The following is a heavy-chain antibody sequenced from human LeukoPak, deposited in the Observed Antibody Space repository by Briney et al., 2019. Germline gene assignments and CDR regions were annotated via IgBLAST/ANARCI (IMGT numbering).Heavy chain of an antibody. V-gene: IGHV1-8*01. J-gene: IGHJ5*02. CDR1: GYTFNSYD. D-gene: IGHD3-10*01. Sequence: ASVKVSCKASGYTFNSYDINWVRQATGQGLEWMGWMNPNTGNTGYGERFQGRVAMTRDNSISTAYMELNSLTSEDTAVYYCARGGAGTYYKRDGWFDPWGQGTVVTVSS. CDR2: MNPNTGNT. CDR3: ARGGAGTYYKRDGWFDP.